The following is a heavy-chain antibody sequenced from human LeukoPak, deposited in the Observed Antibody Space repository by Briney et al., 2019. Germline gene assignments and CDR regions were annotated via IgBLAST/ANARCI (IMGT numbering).Heavy chain of an antibody. J-gene: IGHJ4*02. D-gene: IGHD3-22*01. V-gene: IGHV4-59*08. CDR2: IYYRGST. CDR1: GGSISSYY. Sequence: PSETLSLTCTVSGGSISSYYWNWIRQPPGKGLEWIGYIYYRGSTNYNPSLKSRVTISVDTSKNQFSLNLSSVTAADTAVYYCARGSYYDTSTYYRYWGQGTLVTVSS. CDR3: ARGSYYDTSTYYRY.